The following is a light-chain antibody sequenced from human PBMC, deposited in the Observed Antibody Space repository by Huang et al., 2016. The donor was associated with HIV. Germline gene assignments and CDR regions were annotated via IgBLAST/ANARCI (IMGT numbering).Light chain of an antibody. CDR1: QTISTF. V-gene: IGKV1-39*01. J-gene: IGKJ4*01. Sequence: DIQMTQSPSSLSASVGDRISITCRASQTISTFLNWYQQQPGKAPKLLIYAAANLQSGVSSRFSGTGSGTHFTLTVTGLQPYDFATYFCQQTSSVPLTFGGGTRVE. CDR2: AAA. CDR3: QQTSSVPLT.